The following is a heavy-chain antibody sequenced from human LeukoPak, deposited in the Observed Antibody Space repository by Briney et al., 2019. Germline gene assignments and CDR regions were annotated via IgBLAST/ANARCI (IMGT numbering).Heavy chain of an antibody. V-gene: IGHV3-23*01. CDR2: ISGSGGST. CDR1: EFTFSSYA. D-gene: IGHD4-17*01. CDR3: ARGSTTAQRMDAFDI. Sequence: GGSLRLSCAASEFTFSSYALTWVRQAPGKGLEWVSSISGSGGSTYYADSVRGRFTISRDNAKNSLYLQMNSLRAEDTAVYYCARGSTTAQRMDAFDIWGQGTMVTVSS. J-gene: IGHJ3*02.